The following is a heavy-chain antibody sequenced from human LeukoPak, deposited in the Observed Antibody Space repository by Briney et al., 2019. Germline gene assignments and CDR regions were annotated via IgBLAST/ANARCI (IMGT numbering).Heavy chain of an antibody. CDR1: GFTVSSNY. CDR2: IYSGGST. J-gene: IGHJ4*02. CDR3: ARARVGYSSGWSYYFDY. Sequence: GGSLRLSCAASGFTVSSNYMSWVRQAPGKGLEWGSVIYSGGSTYYADSVKGRFTISRDNSKNTLYLQMNSLRAEDTAVYYCARARVGYSSGWSYYFDYWGQGTLVTVSS. D-gene: IGHD6-19*01. V-gene: IGHV3-53*05.